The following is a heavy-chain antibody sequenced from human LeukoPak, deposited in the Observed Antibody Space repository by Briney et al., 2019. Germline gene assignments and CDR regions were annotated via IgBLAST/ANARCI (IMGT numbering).Heavy chain of an antibody. CDR1: GFTFSSYA. CDR2: ISGSGGST. Sequence: GSLLLSCAASGFTFSSYAMSWVRQAPGKGLEWVSAISGSGGSTYYADSVKGRFTISRDNSKNTLYLQMNSLRAEDTAVYYCAKHTYYYDSSGYYSTGNIDYWGQGTLVTVSS. V-gene: IGHV3-23*01. D-gene: IGHD3-22*01. J-gene: IGHJ4*02. CDR3: AKHTYYYDSSGYYSTGNIDY.